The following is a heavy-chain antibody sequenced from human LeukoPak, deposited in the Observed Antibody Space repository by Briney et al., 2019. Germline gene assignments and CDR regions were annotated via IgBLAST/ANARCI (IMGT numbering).Heavy chain of an antibody. Sequence: ASVKPSWKASGDTVTAYYMHWVPRAPGQGLEWMGWINPNSGGTNYAQKFQGRVTMTRDTSISTAYMGLSRLRSDDTAVYYCARDSGTMIVVVMDADYWGQGTLVTVSS. J-gene: IGHJ4*02. CDR1: GDTVTAYY. V-gene: IGHV1-2*02. D-gene: IGHD3-22*01. CDR3: ARDSGTMIVVVMDADY. CDR2: INPNSGGT.